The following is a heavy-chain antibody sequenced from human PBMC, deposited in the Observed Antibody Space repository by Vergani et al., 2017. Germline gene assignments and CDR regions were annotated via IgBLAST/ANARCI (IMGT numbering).Heavy chain of an antibody. Sequence: QVQLVQSGAEVKKPGASVKLSCKASGYSFTTYDINWVRQALGHGLEWVGGINPNSGNTGYARRFEGRVTITRDTAITTAYMELSGLYSDDTAVYYCTRGRRRTLTTETDYFDDWGQGTLVSVSP. CDR3: TRGRRRTLTTETDYFDD. J-gene: IGHJ4*02. V-gene: IGHV1-8*03. D-gene: IGHD1-14*01. CDR1: GYSFTTYD. CDR2: INPNSGNT.